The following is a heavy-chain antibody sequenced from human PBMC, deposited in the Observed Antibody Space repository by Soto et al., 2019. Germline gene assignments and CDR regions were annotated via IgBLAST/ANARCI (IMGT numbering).Heavy chain of an antibody. J-gene: IGHJ5*02. CDR2: INHSGST. CDR3: ATRITVFGLLIPPFDP. V-gene: IGHV4-34*01. D-gene: IGHD3-3*01. Sequence: SETLSLTCAVYGGSFSCYYWSWIRQPPGKGLEWIGEINHSGSTNYNPSLKSRVTISVDTSKNQFSLRLSSVTAADTAIYYCATRITVFGLLIPPFDPWGQGTQVTVSS. CDR1: GGSFSCYY.